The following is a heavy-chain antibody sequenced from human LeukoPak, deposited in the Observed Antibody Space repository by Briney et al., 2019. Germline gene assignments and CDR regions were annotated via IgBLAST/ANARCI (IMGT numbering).Heavy chain of an antibody. J-gene: IGHJ4*02. V-gene: IGHV4-59*01. CDR1: GGSISCYY. CDR3: ARSAGYSSSWYYFDY. Sequence: SETLSLTCTVSGGSISCYYWSWIRQPPGKGLEGIGFIYYSGSTNYNPSLKSRVTISVDTSKNQSSLKLSSVTAADTAVYYCARSAGYSSSWYYFDYWGQGTLVTVSS. D-gene: IGHD6-13*01. CDR2: IYYSGST.